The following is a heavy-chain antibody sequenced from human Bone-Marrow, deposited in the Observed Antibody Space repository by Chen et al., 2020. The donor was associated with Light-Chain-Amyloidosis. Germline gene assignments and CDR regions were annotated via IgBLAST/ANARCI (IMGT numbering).Heavy chain of an antibody. D-gene: IGHD3-9*01. CDR2: ISGSGGSR. J-gene: IGHJ3*02. Sequence: EVQLVESGGGLLQRGGSLRLSCAASGFAFSSYAMSWVRQAPGKGLEWVSTISGSGGSRYYGDSVKGRLTISRDNSKNALFLKRNSLRAEDTAVYYCAKDISYDDILPGYPADAFDIWGQGTMVTVSS. CDR1: GFAFSSYA. V-gene: IGHV3-23*04. CDR3: AKDISYDDILPGYPADAFDI.